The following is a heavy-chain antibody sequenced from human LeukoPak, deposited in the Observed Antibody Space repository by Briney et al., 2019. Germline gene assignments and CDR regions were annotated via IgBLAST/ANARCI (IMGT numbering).Heavy chain of an antibody. CDR2: IIPIFGTA. Sequence: SVTVSCTASGGTFSSYAISWVRQAPGQGLEWMGGIIPIFGTANYAQKFQGRVTITADESTSTAYMELSSLRSEDTAVYYCASSPSYYDSSGYNDYWGQGTLVTVSS. CDR3: ASSPSYYDSSGYNDY. D-gene: IGHD3-22*01. J-gene: IGHJ4*02. V-gene: IGHV1-69*13. CDR1: GGTFSSYA.